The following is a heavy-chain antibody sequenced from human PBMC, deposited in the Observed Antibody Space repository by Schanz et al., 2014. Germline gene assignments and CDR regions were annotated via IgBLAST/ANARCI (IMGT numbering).Heavy chain of an antibody. J-gene: IGHJ4*02. Sequence: QVQLVESGGGVVQPGRSLRLSCATSGLNFDYYGMNWVRQAPGKGLEWVAVISYDGSTKYYADSVKGRFTISRDNSKNTLFLQMSSLRAEDTAVYYCARDGDFDYWGQGTLVAVS. CDR1: GLNFDYYG. V-gene: IGHV3-33*05. CDR2: ISYDGSTK. CDR3: ARDGDFDY.